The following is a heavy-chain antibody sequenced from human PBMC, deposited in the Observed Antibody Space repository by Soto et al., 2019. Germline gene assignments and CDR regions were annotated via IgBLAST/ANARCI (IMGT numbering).Heavy chain of an antibody. Sequence: SETLSLTCTVSGGSISSYYWSWIRQPPGKGLEWIGYIYYSGSTNYNPSLKSRVTISVDTSKNQFSLKLSSVTAADTAVYYCARRVDCSGGSCYPNWIDPWGQGTLVTVSS. J-gene: IGHJ5*02. V-gene: IGHV4-59*01. CDR2: IYYSGST. CDR3: ARRVDCSGGSCYPNWIDP. CDR1: GGSISSYY. D-gene: IGHD2-15*01.